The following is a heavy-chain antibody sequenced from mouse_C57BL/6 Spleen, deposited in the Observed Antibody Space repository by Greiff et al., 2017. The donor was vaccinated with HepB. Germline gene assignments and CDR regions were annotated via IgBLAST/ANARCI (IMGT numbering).Heavy chain of an antibody. CDR3: ARRCEYARLDY. D-gene: IGHD5-2*01. CDR2: ISSGGSYT. J-gene: IGHJ2*01. CDR1: GFTFSSYG. Sequence: EVQLVESGGDLVKPGGSLKLSCAASGFTFSSYGMSWVRQTPDKRLEWVATISSGGSYTYYPDSVKGRFTISRDNAKNTLYLRMSSLKSEDTAMYYCARRCEYARLDYGGQGNTLTVPS. V-gene: IGHV5-6*01.